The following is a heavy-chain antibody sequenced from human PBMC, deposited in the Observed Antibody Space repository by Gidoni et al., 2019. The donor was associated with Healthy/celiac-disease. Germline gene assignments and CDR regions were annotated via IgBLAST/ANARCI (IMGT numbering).Heavy chain of an antibody. CDR2: INHSGST. CDR3: ARTTYGSGRRADY. Sequence: QVQLQQWGAGLLKPSETLSLTCAVSGGSFSGYYWSWIRQPPGKGLEWIGEINHSGSTNYNPSLKSRVTISVDTSKNQFSLKLSSVTAADTAVYYCARTTYGSGRRADYWGQGTLVTVSS. J-gene: IGHJ4*02. D-gene: IGHD3-10*01. CDR1: GGSFSGYY. V-gene: IGHV4-34*01.